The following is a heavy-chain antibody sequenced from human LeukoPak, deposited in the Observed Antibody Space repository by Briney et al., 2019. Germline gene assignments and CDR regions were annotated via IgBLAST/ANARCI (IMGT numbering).Heavy chain of an antibody. CDR1: GFTFSSYW. CDR3: ARWSMVRGVIITHLFDY. CDR2: IKQDGSEK. V-gene: IGHV3-7*03. Sequence: GGSLRPSCAASGFTFSSYWMSWVRQAPGKGLEWVANIKQDGSEKYYVDSVKGRFTISRDNAKNSLYLQMNSLRAEDTAVYYCARWSMVRGVIITHLFDYWGQGTLVTVSS. D-gene: IGHD3-10*01. J-gene: IGHJ4*02.